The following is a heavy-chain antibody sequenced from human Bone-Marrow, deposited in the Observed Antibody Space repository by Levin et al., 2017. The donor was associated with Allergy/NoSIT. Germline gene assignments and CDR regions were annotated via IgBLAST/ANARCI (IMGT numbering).Heavy chain of an antibody. J-gene: IGHJ4*02. CDR3: ARDRNQLHYFDY. Sequence: SQTLSLTCTVSGGSISSSSYYWGWIRQPPGKGLEWIGSIYYSGSTYYNPSLKSRVTISVDTSKNQFSLKLSSVTAADTAVYYCARDRNQLHYFDYWGQGTLVTVSS. D-gene: IGHD2-2*01. CDR2: IYYSGST. CDR1: GGSISSSSYY. V-gene: IGHV4-39*07.